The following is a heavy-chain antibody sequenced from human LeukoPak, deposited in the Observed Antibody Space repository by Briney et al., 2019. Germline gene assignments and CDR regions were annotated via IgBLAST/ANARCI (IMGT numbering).Heavy chain of an antibody. Sequence: ASVKVSCKASGHTFTSYYMHWVRQAPGQGLEWMGIINPSGGSTSYAQKFQGRVTMTRDTSTSTVYMELSSLRSEDTAVYYCARVKDGSGSYIYYGMDVWGQGTTVTVSS. CDR3: ARVKDGSGSYIYYGMDV. D-gene: IGHD3-10*01. J-gene: IGHJ6*02. CDR2: INPSGGST. CDR1: GHTFTSYY. V-gene: IGHV1-46*01.